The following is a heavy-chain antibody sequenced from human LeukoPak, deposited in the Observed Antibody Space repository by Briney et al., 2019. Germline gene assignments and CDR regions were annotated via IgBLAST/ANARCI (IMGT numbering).Heavy chain of an antibody. Sequence: PSETLSLTCTVSGGSLSNHYWSWIRQPPGKGLEWIGYIYYSGRTYYNPSLKSRITISVDTSKSQFSLKLSSVTAADTAVYYCARGFYSPHYWGQGTLVSVSS. V-gene: IGHV4-59*11. CDR2: IYYSGRT. CDR1: GGSLSNHY. CDR3: ARGFYSPHY. J-gene: IGHJ4*02. D-gene: IGHD4-11*01.